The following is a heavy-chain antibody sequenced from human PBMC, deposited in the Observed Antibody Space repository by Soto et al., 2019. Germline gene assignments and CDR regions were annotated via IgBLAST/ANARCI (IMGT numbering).Heavy chain of an antibody. D-gene: IGHD3-3*01. V-gene: IGHV1-18*01. J-gene: IGHJ5*02. Sequence: QVQLVQSGAEVKKPGASVKVSCKASGYTFTSYGISWVRQAPGQGLEWMGWISAYNGNTNYAQKLQGRVTMTTDTSTSTAYMELRSLRSDDTAVYYRARVGSFYDFWSGKYNWFDPWGQGTLVTVSS. CDR3: ARVGSFYDFWSGKYNWFDP. CDR1: GYTFTSYG. CDR2: ISAYNGNT.